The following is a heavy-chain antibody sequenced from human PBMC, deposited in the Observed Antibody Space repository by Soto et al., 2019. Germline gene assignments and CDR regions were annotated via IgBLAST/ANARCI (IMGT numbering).Heavy chain of an antibody. Sequence: ASVKVSCKASGYTFTSYGISWVRQAPGQGLEWMGWISAYNGNTNYAQKLQGRVTMTTSTSTSTAYMELRSLRSDDTAVYYCAIVDSSGDDAFDIWGQGTMVTVSS. V-gene: IGHV1-18*01. CDR1: GYTFTSYG. D-gene: IGHD3-22*01. CDR3: AIVDSSGDDAFDI. CDR2: ISAYNGNT. J-gene: IGHJ3*02.